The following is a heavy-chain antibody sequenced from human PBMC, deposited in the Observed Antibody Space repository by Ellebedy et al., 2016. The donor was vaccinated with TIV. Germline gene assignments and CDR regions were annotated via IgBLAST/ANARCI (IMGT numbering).Heavy chain of an antibody. CDR3: AREGWGETVRGY. V-gene: IGHV3-23*01. D-gene: IGHD3-10*01. CDR1: GFTFSSYA. CDR2: ISGSGGST. Sequence: GESLKISCAASGFTFSSYAMSWVRQAPGKGLEWVSAISGSGGSTYYADSVKGRFTISRDNSKNTLYLQMNSLRAEDTAVYYCAREGWGETVRGYWGQGTQVTVSS. J-gene: IGHJ4*02.